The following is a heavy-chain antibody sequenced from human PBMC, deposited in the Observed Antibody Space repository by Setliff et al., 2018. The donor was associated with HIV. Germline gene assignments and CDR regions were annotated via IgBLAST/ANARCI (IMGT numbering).Heavy chain of an antibody. CDR1: GFTLSSYN. Sequence: PGGSLRLSCAASGFTLSSYNMNWVRQAPGKGLEWVSSISSSTNYIYYADSVKGRFSISRDNAKNSLYLQMNSLRPEDTAVYYCARDVSWRVRTYIDYWGQGALVTVSS. D-gene: IGHD3-3*01. CDR2: ISSSTNYI. V-gene: IGHV3-21*01. CDR3: ARDVSWRVRTYIDY. J-gene: IGHJ4*02.